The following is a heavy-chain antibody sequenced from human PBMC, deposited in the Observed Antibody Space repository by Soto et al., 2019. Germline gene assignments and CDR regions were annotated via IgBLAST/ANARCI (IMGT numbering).Heavy chain of an antibody. J-gene: IGHJ4*02. V-gene: IGHV3-23*01. CDR1: GFTFSSYA. CDR3: AKGTMVRGVMVWYYFDY. Sequence: PGGSLRLSCAASGFTFSSYAMSWVRQAPGKGLEWVSAISGSGGSTYYADSVKGRFTISRDNSKNTLYLQMNSLRAEDTAVYYCAKGTMVRGVMVWYYFDYWGQGTLVTVSS. D-gene: IGHD3-10*01. CDR2: ISGSGGST.